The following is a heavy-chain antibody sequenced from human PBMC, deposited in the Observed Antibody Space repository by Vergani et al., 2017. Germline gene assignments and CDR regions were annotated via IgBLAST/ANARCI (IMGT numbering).Heavy chain of an antibody. CDR2: IYYSGS. CDR1: GGSISSSSYY. V-gene: IGHV4-39*01. Sequence: QLQLQESGPGLVKPSETLSLTCTVSGGSISSSSYYWGWIRQPPGKGLEWIGSIYYSGSTMSVDTSKSQFSLKLSSVTAADTAVYYCTRHWAVVAANNWFDPWGQGTLVTVSS. J-gene: IGHJ5*02. CDR3: TRHWAVVAANNWFDP. D-gene: IGHD2-15*01.